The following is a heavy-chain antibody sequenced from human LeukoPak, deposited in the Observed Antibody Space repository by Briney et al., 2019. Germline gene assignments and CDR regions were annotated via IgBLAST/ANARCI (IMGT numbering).Heavy chain of an antibody. Sequence: ASVKVSCKASGYTFTGYHMHWVRQAPGQGLEWMGRINPNSGDTNYAQKFQGRVTMTRDTSISTAYMELSRLRSDDTAVYYCARDPMITDYWGAFDIWGQGTMVTVSS. D-gene: IGHD3-16*01. CDR1: GYTFTGYH. V-gene: IGHV1-2*06. CDR2: INPNSGDT. J-gene: IGHJ3*02. CDR3: ARDPMITDYWGAFDI.